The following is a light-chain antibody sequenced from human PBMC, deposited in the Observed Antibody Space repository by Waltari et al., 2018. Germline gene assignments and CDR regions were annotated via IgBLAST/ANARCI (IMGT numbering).Light chain of an antibody. Sequence: QSVLTQPPSVSEAPRQRVTISASARRSNIGTNAVHSYQHLPGKAPKLLIYYDDLLPSGVSDRFSGSKSGTSASLAISGLQSEDEADYYCAAWDDSLSGYVFGTGTKVTVL. J-gene: IGLJ1*01. V-gene: IGLV1-36*01. CDR1: RSNIGTNA. CDR2: YDD. CDR3: AAWDDSLSGYV.